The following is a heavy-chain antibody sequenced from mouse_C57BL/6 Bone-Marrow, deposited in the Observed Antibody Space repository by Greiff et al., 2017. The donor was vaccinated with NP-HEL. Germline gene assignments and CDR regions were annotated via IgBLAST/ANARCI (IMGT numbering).Heavy chain of an antibody. CDR2: INPNNGGT. V-gene: IGHV1-18*01. CDR3: ARCNYGSWYFDV. CDR1: GYTFTDYN. D-gene: IGHD1-1*01. J-gene: IGHJ1*03. Sequence: EVQLQQSGPELVKPGASVKIPCKASGYTFTDYNMDWVKQSHGKSLEWIGDINPNNGGTIYNQKFKGKATLTVDKSSSTAYMELRSLTSEDTAVYYCARCNYGSWYFDVWGTGTTVTVSS.